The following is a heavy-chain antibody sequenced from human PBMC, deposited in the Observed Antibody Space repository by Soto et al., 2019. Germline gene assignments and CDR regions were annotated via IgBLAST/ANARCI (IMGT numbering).Heavy chain of an antibody. CDR1: GFTFRSYG. CDR3: AREVDSPTGWYSVGED. V-gene: IGHV3-30*03. J-gene: IGHJ4*02. CDR2: ISYDGLYK. D-gene: IGHD6-19*01. Sequence: VQLVESGGGVAQPGGSLRLSCAASGFTFRSYGMHWVRQPPGKGLEWVAVISYDGLYKYYADSVEGRFSMSRDNSKNTLFLQMNNLTREDTGTYYCAREVDSPTGWYSVGEDWGQGTLVTVSS.